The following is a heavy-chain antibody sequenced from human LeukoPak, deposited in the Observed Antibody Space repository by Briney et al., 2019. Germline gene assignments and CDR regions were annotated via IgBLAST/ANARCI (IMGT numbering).Heavy chain of an antibody. D-gene: IGHD3-3*01. Sequence: GGSLRLSCAASGFAVNSNYMSWVRQAPGKGLEWVSVIYSAGTTFYADSVKGRLSISRDNSKNALYLHMDSLRAEDTAVYYCAGGVLPYYFDYWGQGTLVTVSA. CDR1: GFAVNSNY. V-gene: IGHV3-66*01. CDR3: AGGVLPYYFDY. CDR2: IYSAGTT. J-gene: IGHJ4*02.